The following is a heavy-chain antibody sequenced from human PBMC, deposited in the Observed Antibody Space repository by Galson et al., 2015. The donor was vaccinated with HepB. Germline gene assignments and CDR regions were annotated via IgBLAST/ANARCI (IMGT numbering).Heavy chain of an antibody. V-gene: IGHV3-21*01. CDR3: ARGWGQQLVPDYFDY. D-gene: IGHD6-13*01. CDR1: GFTFSSYS. J-gene: IGHJ4*02. CDR2: ISSSSSYI. Sequence: SLRLSCAASGFTFSSYSMNWVRQAPGEGLEWVSSISSSSSYIYYADSVKGRFTISRDNAKNSLYLQMNRLRAEDTAVYYCARGWGQQLVPDYFDYWGQGTLVTVSS.